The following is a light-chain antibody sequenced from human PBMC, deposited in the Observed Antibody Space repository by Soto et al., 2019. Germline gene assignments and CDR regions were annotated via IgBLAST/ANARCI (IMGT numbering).Light chain of an antibody. CDR2: QAS. J-gene: IGKJ4*01. V-gene: IGKV1-5*03. CDR3: QQDNSYPVT. Sequence: DIQMTQSPSPLSASVGDRVTTTCRASQSISSWLSWYQQKPGKAPKLLIYQASTLESGVPSRFSGSGSGTDFTLTITSLQPDDFATYYCQQDNSYPVTFGGGTRVEIK. CDR1: QSISSW.